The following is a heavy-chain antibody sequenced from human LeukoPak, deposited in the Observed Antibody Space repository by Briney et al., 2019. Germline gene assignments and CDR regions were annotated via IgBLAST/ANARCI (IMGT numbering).Heavy chain of an antibody. CDR1: GDSFSSNSAA. V-gene: IGHV6-1*01. Sequence: SQTLSLTCAISGDSFSSNSAAWNWIRQSPSRGLEWLGRTYYRSKWYNEYAVSVKSPITINPDTSKNQISLQLNSVTPEDTAVYYCARGPSGTGAFDIWGQGTMVTVSS. J-gene: IGHJ3*02. CDR2: TYYRSKWYN. D-gene: IGHD6-13*01. CDR3: ARGPSGTGAFDI.